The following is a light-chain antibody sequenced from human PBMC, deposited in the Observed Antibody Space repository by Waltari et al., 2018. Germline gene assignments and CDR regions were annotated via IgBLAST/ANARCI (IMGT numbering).Light chain of an antibody. CDR2: EVS. CDR3: SSYAGSNTYVL. CDR1: SSDVGGSKH. V-gene: IGLV2-8*01. J-gene: IGLJ2*01. Sequence: QSALTQPPSASGSPGQSVTISCTRTSSDVGGSKHVPWYQHHPGKVPTRVLFEVSKRPSGVPDRFSGSRSGNTASLTVSGLQAEDEADYYCSSYAGSNTYVLFGGGTKLTVL.